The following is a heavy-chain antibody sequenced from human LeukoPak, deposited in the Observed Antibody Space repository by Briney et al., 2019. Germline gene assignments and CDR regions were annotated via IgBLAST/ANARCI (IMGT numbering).Heavy chain of an antibody. CDR2: IIPIFGTA. V-gene: IGHV1-69*01. Sequence: SVKVSCKASGGTFSSYAISWVRQAPGQGLEWMGGIIPIFGTATYAQKFQGRVTITADESTSTAYMELSSLRSEDKAVYYCARDLGGVYTYYFDYWGQGTLVTVSS. J-gene: IGHJ4*02. CDR1: GGTFSSYA. CDR3: ARDLGGVYTYYFDY. D-gene: IGHD3-16*01.